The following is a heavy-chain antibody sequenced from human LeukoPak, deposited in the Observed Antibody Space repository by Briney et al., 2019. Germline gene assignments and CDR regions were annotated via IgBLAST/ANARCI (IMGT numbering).Heavy chain of an antibody. CDR1: GYTFTSYD. Sequence: ASVKASCKASGYTFTSYDINWVRQATGQGLEWMGWMNPNSGNTGYAQKFQGRVTMTRNTSISTAYMELSSLRSEDTAVYYCARAPHYYDSSGYYSYYYYYYMDVWGKGTTVTVSS. CDR3: ARAPHYYDSSGYYSYYYYYYMDV. V-gene: IGHV1-8*01. J-gene: IGHJ6*03. D-gene: IGHD3-22*01. CDR2: MNPNSGNT.